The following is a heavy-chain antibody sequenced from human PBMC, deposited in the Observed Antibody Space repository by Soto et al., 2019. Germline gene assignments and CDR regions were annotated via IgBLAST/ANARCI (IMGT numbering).Heavy chain of an antibody. CDR3: VRSRTSDWAYDI. Sequence: EVQLVESGGGLVQPGGSLRLSCAASGFTFSSYWMHWVRQSPGKGLVWVSRIKTDGSDTHYAGSVKGRFTISRDNAKNTLYLQMNSLRDEDTAIYYSVRSRTSDWAYDIWGQGTMVIVSS. CDR1: GFTFSSYW. CDR2: IKTDGSDT. D-gene: IGHD3-9*01. V-gene: IGHV3-74*01. J-gene: IGHJ3*02.